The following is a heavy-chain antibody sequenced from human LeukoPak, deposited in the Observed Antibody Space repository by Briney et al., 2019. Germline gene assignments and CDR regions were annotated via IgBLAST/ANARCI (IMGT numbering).Heavy chain of an antibody. Sequence: PGGSLRLSCAASAFTFSSYAMSWVRQAPGKGLELVSVISGGGDYTYYADSVRGRFTISRDNSKNTLYLQMNSLRAEDTAIYYCAKKLTPSSGWYWDYWGQGTLVTVSS. D-gene: IGHD6-19*01. CDR3: AKKLTPSSGWYWDY. V-gene: IGHV3-23*01. J-gene: IGHJ4*02. CDR2: ISGGGDYT. CDR1: AFTFSSYA.